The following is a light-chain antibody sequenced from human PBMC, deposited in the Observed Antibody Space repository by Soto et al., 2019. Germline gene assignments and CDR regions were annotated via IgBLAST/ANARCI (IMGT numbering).Light chain of an antibody. CDR3: SSYTTTNTLV. J-gene: IGLJ2*01. V-gene: IGLV2-11*01. Sequence: QSALTQPRSVSGSPGQSVTISCTGTSSDVGAYNYVSWYQHHPGKAPQLMIYDVSKRPSGVPDRFSGSKSGNTASVTISGLQADDEADYYCSSYTTTNTLVLGGGTKLTVL. CDR1: SSDVGAYNY. CDR2: DVS.